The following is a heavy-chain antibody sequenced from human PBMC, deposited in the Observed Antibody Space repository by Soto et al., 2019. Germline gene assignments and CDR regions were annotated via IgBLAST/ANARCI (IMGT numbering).Heavy chain of an antibody. CDR3: TRGISDS. D-gene: IGHD3-3*02. V-gene: IGHV1-8*01. CDR1: GGTFNTND. CDR2: MNPASGNT. J-gene: IGHJ4*02. Sequence: QVQLVQSGAEVKKPGDSVKVSCKASGGTFNTNDFNWVRQATGQGLEWMGWMNPASGNTGFAQKFQGRVSLTMDTSTSIAYMEVGSLTSEDTAMYYCTRGISDSWGQGTLVTVSS.